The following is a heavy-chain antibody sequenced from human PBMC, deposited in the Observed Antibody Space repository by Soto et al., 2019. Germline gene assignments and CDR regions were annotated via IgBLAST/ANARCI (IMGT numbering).Heavy chain of an antibody. V-gene: IGHV4-34*01. D-gene: IGHD3-10*01. CDR2: INHSGST. Sequence: SETLSLTWAVYGGAFSGYYWSWIRQPPGKGLEWIGEINHSGSTNYNPSLKSRVTISVDTSKNQFSLKLSSVTAADTAVYYCARGRITMVRGEYYYGMDVWGQGTTVTVSS. CDR1: GGAFSGYY. CDR3: ARGRITMVRGEYYYGMDV. J-gene: IGHJ6*02.